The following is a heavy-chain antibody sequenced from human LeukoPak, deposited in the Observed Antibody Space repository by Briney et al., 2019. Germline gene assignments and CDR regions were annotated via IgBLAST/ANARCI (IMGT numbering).Heavy chain of an antibody. Sequence: SETLSLTCTVSGYSLSTSTYYWGWVRQPPGKGLEWIGSVYYGETTYYNPSFKSRVTISVDKSKNQFSLTLTSVTAADTAVYYCAREAVVTPGDVDYWGQGTLVTVSS. J-gene: IGHJ4*02. D-gene: IGHD4-23*01. V-gene: IGHV4-39*07. CDR2: VYYGETT. CDR1: GYSLSTSTYY. CDR3: AREAVVTPGDVDY.